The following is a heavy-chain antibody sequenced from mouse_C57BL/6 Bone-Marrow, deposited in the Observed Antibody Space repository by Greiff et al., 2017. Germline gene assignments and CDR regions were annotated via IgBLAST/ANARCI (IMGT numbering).Heavy chain of an antibody. CDR2: IDPEDGDT. J-gene: IGHJ3*01. V-gene: IGHV14-1*01. D-gene: IGHD1-1*01. CDR1: GFNIKDYY. Sequence: VQLQQSGAELVRPGASVTLSCTASGFNIKDYYMHWVKQRPEQGLRWIGRIDPEDGDTDYAPKFQGKATRTADTSSKTAYLQISSLTSEDTAVYYCTPFITTVVPFAYWGQGTLVTVSA. CDR3: TPFITTVVPFAY.